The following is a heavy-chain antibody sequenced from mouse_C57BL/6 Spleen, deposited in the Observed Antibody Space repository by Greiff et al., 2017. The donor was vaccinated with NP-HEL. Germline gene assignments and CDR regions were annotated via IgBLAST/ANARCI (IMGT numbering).Heavy chain of an antibody. J-gene: IGHJ1*03. V-gene: IGHV5-12*01. CDR1: GFTFSDYY. CDR2: ISNGGGST. D-gene: IGHD1-1*01. CDR3: ARPYGSSSLWYFDV. Sequence: EVKLMESGGGLVQPGGSLKLSCAASGFTFSDYYMYWVRQTPEKRLEWVAYISNGGGSTYYPDTVKGRFTISRDNAKNTLYLQMSRLKSEDTAMYYCARPYGSSSLWYFDVWGTGTTVTVSS.